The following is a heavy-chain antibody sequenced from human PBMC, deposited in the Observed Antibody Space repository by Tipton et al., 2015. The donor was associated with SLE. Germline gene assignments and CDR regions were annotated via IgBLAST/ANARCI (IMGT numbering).Heavy chain of an antibody. J-gene: IGHJ5*02. CDR2: ISFDGSNK. Sequence: SLRLSCAASGFTFSSYAMHWVRQAPGKGLEWVAVISFDGSNKYYADSVKGRFTISRDNSKNTLYLQMNSLRAEDTAVYYCARDRAPGDYGSEFDPWGQGTLVTVSS. CDR3: ARDRAPGDYGSEFDP. V-gene: IGHV3-30-3*01. CDR1: GFTFSSYA. D-gene: IGHD3-10*01.